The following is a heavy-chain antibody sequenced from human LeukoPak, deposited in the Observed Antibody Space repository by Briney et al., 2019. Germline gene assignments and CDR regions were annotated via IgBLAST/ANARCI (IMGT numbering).Heavy chain of an antibody. V-gene: IGHV3-66*01. Sequence: GGSLRLSCAASGFTVSSNYMSWVRQAPGKGLEWVSVIYSGGSTYYADSVKGRFTISRDNSKNTRYLQMNSLRAEETAVYYCSRSRVVPAADDAFDIWGQGTMVTVSS. J-gene: IGHJ3*02. D-gene: IGHD2-2*01. CDR2: IYSGGST. CDR1: GFTVSSNY. CDR3: SRSRVVPAADDAFDI.